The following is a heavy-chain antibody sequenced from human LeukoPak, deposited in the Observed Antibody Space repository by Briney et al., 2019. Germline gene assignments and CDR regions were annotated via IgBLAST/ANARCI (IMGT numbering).Heavy chain of an antibody. Sequence: ASVKVSCTASGYTFSSYYMHWVRQAPGQELEWVGLINPTGDSTNYAQNFRGRVTMTRDTSTSTVYMDLSSLRSEDTAVYYCAREASGGYFDYWGQGTLVTVSS. D-gene: IGHD4-23*01. CDR3: AREASGGYFDY. J-gene: IGHJ4*02. V-gene: IGHV1-46*01. CDR1: GYTFSSYY. CDR2: INPTGDST.